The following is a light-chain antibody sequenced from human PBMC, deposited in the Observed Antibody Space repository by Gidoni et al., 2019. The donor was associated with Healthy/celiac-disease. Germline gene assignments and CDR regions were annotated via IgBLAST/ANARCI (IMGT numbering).Light chain of an antibody. Sequence: DIQINQSPSPLSASVVDRVTITCRASQSISSYLNWYQQKPGKAPKLLIYAASSLQSGVPSRFSGSGSGTDFTLTISRLQPEDFATYYCQQSYSTSCSFGQGTKLEIK. CDR2: AAS. V-gene: IGKV1-39*01. J-gene: IGKJ2*04. CDR3: QQSYSTSCS. CDR1: QSISSY.